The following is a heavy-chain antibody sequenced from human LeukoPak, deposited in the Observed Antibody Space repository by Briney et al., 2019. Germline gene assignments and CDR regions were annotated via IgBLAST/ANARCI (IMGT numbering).Heavy chain of an antibody. D-gene: IGHD4-23*01. CDR1: GFTFSDYY. Sequence: GGSLRLSCAASGFTFSDYYMSWIRQAPGKGLEWVSYISSSGSTIYYADSVKGRFTISMDNAKNSLYLQMNSLRAEDTAVYYCARAPYGGKAIGPYDYWGQGTLVTVSS. V-gene: IGHV3-11*04. CDR3: ARAPYGGKAIGPYDY. J-gene: IGHJ4*02. CDR2: ISSSGSTI.